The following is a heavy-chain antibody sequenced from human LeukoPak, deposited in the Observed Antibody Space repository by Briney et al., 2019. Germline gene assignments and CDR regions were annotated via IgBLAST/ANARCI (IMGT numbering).Heavy chain of an antibody. D-gene: IGHD3-3*01. CDR3: ASPIGDFGVVPMG. J-gene: IGHJ4*02. V-gene: IGHV4-39*01. CDR1: GGSISSSSYY. Sequence: PSETLSLTCTVSGGSISSSSYYWGWIRQPPGKGLEWIGSIYYSGSTYYNPSLKSRVTISVDTSKNQFSLKLSSVTAADTAVYYCASPIGDFGVVPMGWGQGTLVTVSS. CDR2: IYYSGST.